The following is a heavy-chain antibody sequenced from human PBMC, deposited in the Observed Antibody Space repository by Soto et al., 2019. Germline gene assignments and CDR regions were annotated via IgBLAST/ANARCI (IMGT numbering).Heavy chain of an antibody. D-gene: IGHD4-17*01. CDR2: IYYSGST. J-gene: IGHJ4*02. V-gene: IGHV4-39*01. Sequence: SETLSLTCTVSGGSISSSSYYWGWIRQPPGKGLEWIGSIYYSGSTYYNPSLKSRVTISVDTSKNQSSLKLSSVTAADTAVYYCARLPELTTSGYFDYWGQGTLVTVS. CDR3: ARLPELTTSGYFDY. CDR1: GGSISSSSYY.